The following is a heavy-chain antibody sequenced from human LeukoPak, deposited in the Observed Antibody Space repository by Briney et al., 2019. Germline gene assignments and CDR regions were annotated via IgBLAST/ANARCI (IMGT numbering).Heavy chain of an antibody. CDR3: ASSIGAQIY. CDR1: GFSFSTYW. V-gene: IGHV3-7*02. J-gene: IGHJ4*02. D-gene: IGHD3-16*01. Sequence: GGSLRLSCAASGFSFSTYWMSWVRQAPGKGLEYVANIKQDGSEKYYVDSVKGRFSISRDNAKNSLYLQMNSLRAEDTAVYYCASSIGAQIYWGQGTLVTVSS. CDR2: IKQDGSEK.